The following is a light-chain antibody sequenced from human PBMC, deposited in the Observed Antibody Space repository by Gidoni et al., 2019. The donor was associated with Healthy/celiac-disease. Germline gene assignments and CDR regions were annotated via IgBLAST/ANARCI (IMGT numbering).Light chain of an antibody. CDR1: QSVSSY. J-gene: IGKJ4*01. Sequence: ATLSCRASQSVSSYLAWYQQKPGQAPRLLIYDASNRATGIPARFSGSGSGTDFTLTISSLEPEDFAVYYCQQRSNWPPLTVGGGTKVEIK. CDR2: DAS. V-gene: IGKV3-11*01. CDR3: QQRSNWPPLT.